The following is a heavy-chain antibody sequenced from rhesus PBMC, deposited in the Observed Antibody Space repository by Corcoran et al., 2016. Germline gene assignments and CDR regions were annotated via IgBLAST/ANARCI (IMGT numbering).Heavy chain of an antibody. CDR1: GYSISSNY. CDR3: VREGTYGSSYYFDY. Sequence: QVQLQESGPGLVKPSETLSLTCAVSGYSISSNYWSWIRQPPGKGLEMIGYIYGSSGSTYYNPSLKSRVTISTDTSKNQFSLKLNSVTAAYMAVYYCVREGTYGSSYYFDYWGQGVLVTVSS. D-gene: IGHD4-29*01. CDR2: IYGSSGST. J-gene: IGHJ4*01. V-gene: IGHV4-147*01.